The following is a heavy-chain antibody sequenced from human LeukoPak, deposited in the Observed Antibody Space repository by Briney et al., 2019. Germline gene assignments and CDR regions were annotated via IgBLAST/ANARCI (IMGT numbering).Heavy chain of an antibody. D-gene: IGHD2-2*01. CDR2: IYSGGST. Sequence: GGSLRLSCAASGFTVSSHYMSWVRQAPGKGLEWVSLIYSGGSTYYADSVKGRFTISRDNSKNTLYLQMNGLRAEDTAVYYCARNGRVPAAMSFSYFYYMDVWGKGTTVTVSS. CDR3: ARNGRVPAAMSFSYFYYMDV. CDR1: GFTVSSHY. J-gene: IGHJ6*03. V-gene: IGHV3-53*01.